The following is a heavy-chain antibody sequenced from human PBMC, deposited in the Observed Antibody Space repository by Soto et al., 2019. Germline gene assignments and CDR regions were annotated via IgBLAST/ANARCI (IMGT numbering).Heavy chain of an antibody. CDR3: ARMGRFLEWLSSWFDP. CDR1: GGTFSSYA. J-gene: IGHJ5*02. D-gene: IGHD3-3*01. Sequence: ASVKVSCKASGGTFSSYAISWVRQAPGQGLEWMGGIIPIFGTANYAQKFQGRVTITADESTSTAYMELSSLRSEDTAVYYCARMGRFLEWLSSWFDPWGQGTLVTVSS. V-gene: IGHV1-69*13. CDR2: IIPIFGTA.